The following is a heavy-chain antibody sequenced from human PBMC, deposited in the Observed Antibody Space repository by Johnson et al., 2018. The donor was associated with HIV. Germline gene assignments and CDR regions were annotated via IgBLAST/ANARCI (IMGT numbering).Heavy chain of an antibody. V-gene: IGHV3-30*04. CDR2: VSDNGRTT. CDR3: ATVRGYGSWYKDAFDI. Sequence: QVQLVESGGGVVQPGGSLRLSCAASGFTFSSYPMHWVRQAPGKGLEWVAVVSDNGRTTYFADSVKGRFTISRDNSKNTLYLQMNSLRAEDTAVYYCATVRGYGSWYKDAFDIWGQGKMVTVSS. CDR1: GFTFSSYP. J-gene: IGHJ3*02. D-gene: IGHD6-13*01.